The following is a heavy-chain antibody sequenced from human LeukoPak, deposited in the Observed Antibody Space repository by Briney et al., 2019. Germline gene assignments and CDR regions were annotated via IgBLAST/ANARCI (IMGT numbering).Heavy chain of an antibody. CDR3: ARANSSGRSRRWYFDL. D-gene: IGHD6-19*01. J-gene: IGHJ2*01. CDR2: INHSGST. Sequence: PSETLSLTCAVYGASFSGYYWSWFRQPPGKGLEWIGEINHSGSTNYNPSLKSRVTISVDTSKNQFSLKLSSVTAADTAVYYCARANSSGRSRRWYFDLWGRGTLVTVSS. CDR1: GASFSGYY. V-gene: IGHV4-34*01.